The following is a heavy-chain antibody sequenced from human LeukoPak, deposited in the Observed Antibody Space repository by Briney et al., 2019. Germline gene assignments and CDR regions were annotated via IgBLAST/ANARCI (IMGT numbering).Heavy chain of an antibody. D-gene: IGHD3-22*01. V-gene: IGHV1-8*01. CDR1: GYTFSSYD. CDR3: ARGDSSGYYYY. J-gene: IGHJ4*02. CDR2: MNPNSGNT. Sequence: ASVKVSCKAPGYTFSSYDINWVRQATGQGLGWMGWMNPNSGNTGYAQTFQGRVTMTRNTSISTAYIELSSLRSEDTAVYYCARGDSSGYYYYWGQGTLVTVSS.